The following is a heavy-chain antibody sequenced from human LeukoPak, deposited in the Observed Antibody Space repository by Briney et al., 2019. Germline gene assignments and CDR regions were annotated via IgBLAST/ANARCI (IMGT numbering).Heavy chain of an antibody. CDR1: RGSFSSYA. Sequence: EASGQVSCKASRGSFSSYAIGWVRQAPGQGLEWMGGIIPIFGTANYAQKFQGRVTITADESTSTAYMELSSLRSEDTAVYYCARDRLEYYYDSSGYYDYWGQGTLVTVSS. J-gene: IGHJ4*02. D-gene: IGHD3-22*01. CDR3: ARDRLEYYYDSSGYYDY. CDR2: IIPIFGTA. V-gene: IGHV1-69*13.